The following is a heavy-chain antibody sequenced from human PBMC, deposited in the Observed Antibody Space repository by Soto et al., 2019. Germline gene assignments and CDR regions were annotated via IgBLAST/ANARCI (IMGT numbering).Heavy chain of an antibody. CDR2: MYYTGNT. D-gene: IGHD6-19*01. Sequence: PSETQSLTCTVSGGSISSYYWSWIRQPPGKGLEWIGYMYYTGNTNYNPSLKSRVTISVDTSKNQFSLKVTSVTAADTAVYYCARASGSGWYYFDSWGPGTLVTVSS. CDR3: ARASGSGWYYFDS. J-gene: IGHJ4*02. CDR1: GGSISSYY. V-gene: IGHV4-59*01.